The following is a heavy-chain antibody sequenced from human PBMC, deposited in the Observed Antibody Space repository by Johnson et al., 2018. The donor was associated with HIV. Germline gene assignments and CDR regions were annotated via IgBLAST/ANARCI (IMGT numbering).Heavy chain of an antibody. Sequence: QVQLVESGGGVVQPGRSLRLSCAASGFTFSSYAMHWVRQAPGKGLEWVAVISYDGSNKYYADSVKGRFTISRDNSKNTLYLQMNSLGAEDTAVYYCANVPGIGPSDAFDIWGQGTMVTVSS. V-gene: IGHV3-30-3*01. D-gene: IGHD3-16*01. J-gene: IGHJ3*02. CDR1: GFTFSSYA. CDR3: ANVPGIGPSDAFDI. CDR2: ISYDGSNK.